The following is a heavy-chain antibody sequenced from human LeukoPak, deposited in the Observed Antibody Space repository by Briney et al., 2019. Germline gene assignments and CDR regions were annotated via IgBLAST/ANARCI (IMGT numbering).Heavy chain of an antibody. V-gene: IGHV6-1*01. CDR2: TYYRSKWYS. CDR3: ARDGTYRFDY. J-gene: IGHJ4*02. D-gene: IGHD1-7*01. Sequence: SQTLSLTCAISGDSVSTASNAWYWIRQSPSRGLEWLGRTYYRSKWYSDYAPSVKGRITVNPDTTKNQFSLQLNSVTPEDTAVYFCARDGTYRFDYWGQGTLVTVSS. CDR1: GDSVSTASNA.